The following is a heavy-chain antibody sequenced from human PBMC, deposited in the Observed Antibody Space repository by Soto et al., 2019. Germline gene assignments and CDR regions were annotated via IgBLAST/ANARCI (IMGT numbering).Heavy chain of an antibody. CDR2: ISAYNGNT. CDR1: GYTFTSYG. Sequence: QVQLVQSGAEVKKPGASVKVSCKASGYTFTSYGISWVRQAPGQGLEWMGWISAYNGNTNYAQKLQGRVTMTTDTATSTAYMEMRSLRSDDTAVYYCASSVGSGWYRYGMDVWGQGTTVTVSS. J-gene: IGHJ6*02. D-gene: IGHD6-19*01. CDR3: ASSVGSGWYRYGMDV. V-gene: IGHV1-18*01.